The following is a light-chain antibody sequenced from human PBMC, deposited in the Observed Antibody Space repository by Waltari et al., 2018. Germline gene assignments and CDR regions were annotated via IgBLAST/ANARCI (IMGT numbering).Light chain of an antibody. Sequence: QFMLTQPPSASGTPGQRVTISCSGSSSNIGSKTVNWYQHPPGTAPRVLIYSNNQRPSGVPDRFSGSKSGTSASLAISGLQSEDEADYYCSSWDDSVIGPVFGGGTKLTVL. CDR3: SSWDDSVIGPV. J-gene: IGLJ2*01. CDR1: SSNIGSKT. V-gene: IGLV1-44*01. CDR2: SNN.